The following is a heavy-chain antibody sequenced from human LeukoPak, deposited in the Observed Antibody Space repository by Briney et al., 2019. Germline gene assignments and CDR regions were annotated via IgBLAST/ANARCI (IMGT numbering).Heavy chain of an antibody. CDR2: IYHSGST. CDR3: ARDLGPGGWFDP. D-gene: IGHD3-16*01. CDR1: GYSISSGYY. V-gene: IGHV4-38-2*02. Sequence: KPSETLSLTCTVSGYSISSGYYWGWIRQPPGKGLEWIGSIYHSGSTYYNPSLKSRVTISVDTSKNQFSLKLSSVTAADTAVYYCARDLGPGGWFDPWGQGTLVTVSS. J-gene: IGHJ5*02.